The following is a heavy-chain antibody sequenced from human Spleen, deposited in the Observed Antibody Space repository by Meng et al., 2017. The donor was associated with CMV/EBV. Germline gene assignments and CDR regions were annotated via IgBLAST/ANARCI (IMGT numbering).Heavy chain of an antibody. CDR1: GFTFSSND. D-gene: IGHD4/OR15-4a*01. V-gene: IGHV3-13*01. CDR2: IGTAGDT. Sequence: GESLKISCAASGFTFSSNDMHWVRQTTGKGLEWVSAIGTAGDTYYPGSVKGRFTISRENAKNSFYLQMNSLRAGDTAVHYCARGVNYGSHYHAFEILGQGTMVTVSS. J-gene: IGHJ3*02. CDR3: ARGVNYGSHYHAFEI.